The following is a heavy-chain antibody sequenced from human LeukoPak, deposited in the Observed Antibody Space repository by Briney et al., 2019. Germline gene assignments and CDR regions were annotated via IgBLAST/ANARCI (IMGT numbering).Heavy chain of an antibody. CDR1: GFIVSDNY. J-gene: IGHJ4*02. CDR2: IYSGGST. Sequence: GGSLRLSCAASGFIVSDNYMSWVRQAPGQGLEWVSVIYSGGSTYYADSVKGRFTISRDNSKNTVFLQLNRLRAEDTAVYYCARVGSGWYDFDYWGQGTLVTVSS. D-gene: IGHD6-19*01. CDR3: ARVGSGWYDFDY. V-gene: IGHV3-53*01.